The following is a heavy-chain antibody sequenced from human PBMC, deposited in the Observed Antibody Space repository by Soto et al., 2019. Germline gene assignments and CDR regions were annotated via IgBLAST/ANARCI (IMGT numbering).Heavy chain of an antibody. J-gene: IGHJ6*02. CDR3: ARYCSSSSCSQLYGMDV. D-gene: IGHD2-15*01. CDR2: IDTSYSYS. Sequence: PGESLKISCKGSGYSFTKYWIIWVRQVPGKGLEWMGRIDTSYSYSHYSPSFQGHVTISADKSIITAYLQWSSLKASDTAMYYCARYCSSSSCSQLYGMDVWGQGTTVTVSS. CDR1: GYSFTKYW. V-gene: IGHV5-10-1*01.